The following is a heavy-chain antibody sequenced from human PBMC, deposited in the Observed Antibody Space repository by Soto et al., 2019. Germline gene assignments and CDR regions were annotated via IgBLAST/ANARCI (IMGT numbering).Heavy chain of an antibody. CDR1: GFTFSSFW. CDR3: ARYRGSNCFDP. D-gene: IGHD3-10*01. J-gene: IGHJ5*02. V-gene: IGHV3-7*01. CDR2: MKQDGSDK. Sequence: GGSLRLSCTASGFTFSSFWMSWLRQAPGKGLEWVATMKQDGSDKFYVDSVKGRFTISRDNAKNSLYLQMNSLRPEDTAVYYCARYRGSNCFDPWGQGALVTVSS.